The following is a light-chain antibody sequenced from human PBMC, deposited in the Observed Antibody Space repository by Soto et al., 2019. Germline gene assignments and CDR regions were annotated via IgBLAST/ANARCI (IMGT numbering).Light chain of an antibody. J-gene: IGKJ2*01. CDR2: DAS. CDR1: QSVSSY. V-gene: IGKV3-11*01. Sequence: EIVLTQSPATLSLSPGERATLSCRASQSVSSYLACYQQKPGQAPRLLIYDASNRATGIPARFSGSGSGTDFTLTISGLEPEDFAVYYCQQRSNWTPYTFGQGTKLEIK. CDR3: QQRSNWTPYT.